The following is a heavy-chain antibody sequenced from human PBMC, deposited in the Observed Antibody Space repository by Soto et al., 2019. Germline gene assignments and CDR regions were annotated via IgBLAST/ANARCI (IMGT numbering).Heavy chain of an antibody. D-gene: IGHD2-2*01. Sequence: EVHLLESGGDLVQPGGSLRLSCATSGFTFNNYAMSWVRQAPGKGLEWVSVITGSGDRTHYADSVKGRFTISRDNSKNTLYLQMNILTAEDTAFYYCAKPNLHCSSTSCYDYWGQGTLVTVSS. CDR1: GFTFNNYA. CDR3: AKPNLHCSSTSCYDY. CDR2: ITGSGDRT. V-gene: IGHV3-23*01. J-gene: IGHJ4*02.